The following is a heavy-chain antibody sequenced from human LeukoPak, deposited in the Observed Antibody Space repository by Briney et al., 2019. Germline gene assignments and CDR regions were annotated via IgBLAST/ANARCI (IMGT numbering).Heavy chain of an antibody. Sequence: GSLRLSCVTSGFNFSDSRMTWVRQAPGKGLQWVANVNRDGTEKHFLDSVEGRFTISRDNAKKSLYLQMSSLRPQDTAVYFCVRGDWYFESWGQGTLVTVSS. CDR1: GFNFSDSR. D-gene: IGHD2-21*01. J-gene: IGHJ4*02. CDR3: VRGDWYFES. V-gene: IGHV3-7*04. CDR2: VNRDGTEK.